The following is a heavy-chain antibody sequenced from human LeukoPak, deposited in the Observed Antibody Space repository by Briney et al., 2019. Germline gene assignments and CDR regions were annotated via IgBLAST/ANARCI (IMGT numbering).Heavy chain of an antibody. CDR3: ASVLERSGYMT. D-gene: IGHD3-22*01. CDR2: IYYSGST. J-gene: IGHJ4*02. Sequence: SETQSLTCTVSGGSISSSSYYWGWIRQPPGKGLEWIGSIYYSGSTYYNPSLKSRVTISVDTSKNQFSLKLSSVTAADTAVYYCASVLERSGYMTWGQGTLVTVSS. CDR1: GGSISSSSYY. V-gene: IGHV4-39*01.